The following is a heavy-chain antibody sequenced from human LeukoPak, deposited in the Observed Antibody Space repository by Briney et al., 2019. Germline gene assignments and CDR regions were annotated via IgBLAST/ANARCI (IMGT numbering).Heavy chain of an antibody. CDR2: IYYSGST. D-gene: IGHD3-3*01. J-gene: IGHJ4*02. CDR1: GGSISSSSYY. V-gene: IGHV4-39*07. Sequence: SETLSLTSTVSGGSISSSSYYWGWIRQPPGKGLEWIGSIYYSGSTYYNPSLKSRVTISVDTSKNQFSLKLSSVTAADTAVYYCAGGRFTQSFVDYWGQGTLVTVSS. CDR3: AGGRFTQSFVDY.